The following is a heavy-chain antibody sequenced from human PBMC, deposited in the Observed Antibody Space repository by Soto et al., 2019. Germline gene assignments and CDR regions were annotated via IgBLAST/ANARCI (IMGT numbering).Heavy chain of an antibody. J-gene: IGHJ3*02. V-gene: IGHV1-8*01. CDR2: MNPNSGNT. CDR1: GYTFTSYD. Sequence: ASVKVSCKASGYTFTSYDINWVRQATGQGLEWMGWMNPNSGNTGYAQKFQGRVTMTRDTSISTAYMELSSLRSGDTAVYYCARGLNWNYGNSFDIWGQGTMVTVSS. D-gene: IGHD1-7*01. CDR3: ARGLNWNYGNSFDI.